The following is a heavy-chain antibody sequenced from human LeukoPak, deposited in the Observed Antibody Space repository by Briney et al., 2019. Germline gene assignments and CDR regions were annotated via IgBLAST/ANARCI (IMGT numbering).Heavy chain of an antibody. CDR1: GVSFSGYY. Sequence: SETLSLTCAVYGVSFSGYYWSWIRQPPGKGLEWIGEINHSGSTNYNPSLKSRVTISVDTSKNQFSLKLSSVTAADTAVYYCAGQKGAYYYDSSGPPWGQGTLVTVSS. CDR2: INHSGST. CDR3: AGQKGAYYYDSSGPP. D-gene: IGHD3-22*01. J-gene: IGHJ5*02. V-gene: IGHV4-34*01.